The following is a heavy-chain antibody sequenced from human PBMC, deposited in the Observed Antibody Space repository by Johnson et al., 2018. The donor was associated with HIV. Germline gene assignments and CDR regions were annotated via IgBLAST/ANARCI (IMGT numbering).Heavy chain of an antibody. CDR2: ISWNGGTI. D-gene: IGHD3-3*01. CDR3: ARDWSIGISRGCAFDI. V-gene: IGHV3-23*04. Sequence: VQLVESGGGLVQPGGSLRLSCAASGFTFSSYGMSWVRQAPGKGLEWVSGISWNGGTIAYADSVKGRFNISRDNAKNTLYRQRNSLRAEDTAVYYRARDWSIGISRGCAFDIWGQGTMVTVSS. J-gene: IGHJ3*02. CDR1: GFTFSSYG.